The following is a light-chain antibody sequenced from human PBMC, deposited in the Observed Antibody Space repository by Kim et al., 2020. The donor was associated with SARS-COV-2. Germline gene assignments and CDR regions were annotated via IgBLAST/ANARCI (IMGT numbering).Light chain of an antibody. Sequence: PVEEAALACRASQSVTNQRVWYQLEPVMAPRLRITGATTRVTCIPDRFTGVESGTQFTLTISSLHSEDFAVYYCQHYDNWPPELTVGGGSKGDIK. V-gene: IGKV3-15*01. CDR3: QHYDNWPPELT. CDR1: QSVTNQ. CDR2: GAT. J-gene: IGKJ4*01.